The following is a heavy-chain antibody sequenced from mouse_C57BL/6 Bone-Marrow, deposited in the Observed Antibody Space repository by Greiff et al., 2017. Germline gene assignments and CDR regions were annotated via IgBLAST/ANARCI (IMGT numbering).Heavy chain of an antibody. V-gene: IGHV7-3*01. J-gene: IGHJ4*01. CDR3: ASHYYGSSYGYAMDY. CDR1: GFTFTDYY. D-gene: IGHD1-1*01. CDR2: LRNKANGYTT. Sequence: EVKLMESGGGLVQPGGSLSLSCAASGFTFTDYYMSWVRQPPGKALEWLGFLRNKANGYTTEYSASVKGRFTISRDNSQSILYLQMNALRAEDSATDYCASHYYGSSYGYAMDYWGQGTSVTVSS.